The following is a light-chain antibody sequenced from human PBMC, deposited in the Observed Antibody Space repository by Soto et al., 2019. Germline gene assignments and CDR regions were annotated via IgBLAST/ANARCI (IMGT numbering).Light chain of an antibody. Sequence: DIQMTQSTSSLSAYVGDSLTITCRASQYISTYLNWYQQKPGKAPKLLIYVASNLQSGVPSRFSGSGSGTDFALTISSLQPEDIATYYCPERYSTSCGQGTKVDIK. J-gene: IGKJ1*01. CDR1: QYISTY. CDR3: PERYSTS. CDR2: VAS. V-gene: IGKV1-39*01.